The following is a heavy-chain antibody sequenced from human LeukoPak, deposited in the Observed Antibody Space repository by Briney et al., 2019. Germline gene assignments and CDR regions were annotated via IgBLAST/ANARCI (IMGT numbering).Heavy chain of an antibody. Sequence: PGGSLRLSCAASGFTFSSYSMNWVRQAPGKGLEWVSSISSSSYIYYADSVKGRFTISRDNAKNSLYLQMDSLRAEDTAVYYCARFVWSTGYYHEYWGQGTLVTVSS. D-gene: IGHD3-22*01. CDR1: GFTFSSYS. CDR2: ISSSSYI. J-gene: IGHJ4*02. V-gene: IGHV3-21*01. CDR3: ARFVWSTGYYHEY.